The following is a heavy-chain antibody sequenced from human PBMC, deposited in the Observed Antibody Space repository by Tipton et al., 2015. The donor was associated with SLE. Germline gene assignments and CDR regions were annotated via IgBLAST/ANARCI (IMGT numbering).Heavy chain of an antibody. CDR3: ARHLGYSSGWYQY. Sequence: GSLRLSCAASGFTFSSYGMHWVRQAPGKGLEWVANIKQDGSEKYYVDSVKGRFTISRDNAKNSLYLQMNSLRAEDTAVYYCARHLGYSSGWYQYWGQGTLVTVSS. D-gene: IGHD6-19*01. J-gene: IGHJ4*02. CDR1: GFTFSSYG. V-gene: IGHV3-7*01. CDR2: IKQDGSEK.